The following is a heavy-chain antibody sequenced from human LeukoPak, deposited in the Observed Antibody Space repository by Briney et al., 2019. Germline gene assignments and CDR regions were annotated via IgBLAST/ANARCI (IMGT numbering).Heavy chain of an antibody. V-gene: IGHV1-69*04. J-gene: IGHJ6*02. Sequence: ASVKVSCKASGGTFSSYAISWVRQAPGQGLEWMGRIIPILGIANYAQKFQGRVTITADKSTSTAYMELSSLRSEDTAVYYCARSYDSSGYYYELGMDVWGQGTTVTVSS. D-gene: IGHD3-22*01. CDR2: IIPILGIA. CDR1: GGTFSSYA. CDR3: ARSYDSSGYYYELGMDV.